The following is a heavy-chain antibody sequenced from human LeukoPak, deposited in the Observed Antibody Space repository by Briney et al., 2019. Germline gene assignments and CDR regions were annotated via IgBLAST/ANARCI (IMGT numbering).Heavy chain of an antibody. Sequence: PGGSLRLSCAASGFTFSNYFMSWVRQAPGKGLEWVSGINTSGRRTYDADSVKGRFTISRDNSKNTLYLQMNSLRVEDTAVYYCASSPSIAIFGVMDVWGKGTTVTVSS. CDR1: GFTFSNYF. CDR2: INTSGRRT. D-gene: IGHD3-3*01. J-gene: IGHJ6*04. V-gene: IGHV3-23*01. CDR3: ASSPSIAIFGVMDV.